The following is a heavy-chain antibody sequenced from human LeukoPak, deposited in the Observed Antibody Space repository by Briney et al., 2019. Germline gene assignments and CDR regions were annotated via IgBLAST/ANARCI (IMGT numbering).Heavy chain of an antibody. CDR2: ISAYNGNT. Sequence: GASVKVSCKASGYTFTSYGISWVRQAPGQGLEWMGWISAYNGNTNYAQKFQGRVTMTTDTSTSTVYMELRSLRSDDTAVYYCAARPSSLPYYFDYWGQGTLVAVSS. V-gene: IGHV1-18*01. J-gene: IGHJ4*02. CDR3: AARPSSLPYYFDY. CDR1: GYTFTSYG.